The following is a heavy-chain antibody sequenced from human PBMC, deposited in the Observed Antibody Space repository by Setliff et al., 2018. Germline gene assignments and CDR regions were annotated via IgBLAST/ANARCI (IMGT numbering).Heavy chain of an antibody. CDR3: ARVTYCGGDCHSFDY. D-gene: IGHD2-21*01. CDR2: ISVYNSNT. Sequence: ASVKVSCKASGGSFSNYAIIWVRQAPGQGLEWMGWISVYNSNTNYAEKLRGRVTMTTDTSTSTAYVELRSLRSDDTAVYFCARVTYCGGDCHSFDYWGQGTLVTVSS. V-gene: IGHV1-18*01. J-gene: IGHJ4*02. CDR1: GGSFSNYA.